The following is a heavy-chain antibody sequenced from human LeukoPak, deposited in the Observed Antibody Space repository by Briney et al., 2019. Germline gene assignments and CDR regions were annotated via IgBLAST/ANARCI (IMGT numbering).Heavy chain of an antibody. CDR3: AKGSGYSGYEYFDY. D-gene: IGHD5-12*01. J-gene: IGHJ4*02. CDR1: GFTFDDYA. Sequence: GGPLRLSCAASGFTFDDYAMHWVRQAPGKGLEWVSGISWNSGSIGYADSVKGRFTISRDNAKNSLYLQMNSLRAEDTALYYCAKGSGYSGYEYFDYWGQGTLVTVSS. CDR2: ISWNSGSI. V-gene: IGHV3-9*01.